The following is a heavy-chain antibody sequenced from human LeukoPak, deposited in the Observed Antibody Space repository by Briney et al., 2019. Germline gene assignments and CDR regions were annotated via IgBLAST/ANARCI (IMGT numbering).Heavy chain of an antibody. J-gene: IGHJ4*02. Sequence: GGSLRLSCAASGFTFSNYAMSWVRQAPGKGLEWVAFIRYDGSNKYYADSVKGRFTISRDNSKNTLYLQMNSLRAEDTAVYFCARGGLAAPVGGYWGQGSLVTVSS. CDR2: IRYDGSNK. CDR1: GFTFSNYA. D-gene: IGHD6-13*01. CDR3: ARGGLAAPVGGY. V-gene: IGHV3-30*02.